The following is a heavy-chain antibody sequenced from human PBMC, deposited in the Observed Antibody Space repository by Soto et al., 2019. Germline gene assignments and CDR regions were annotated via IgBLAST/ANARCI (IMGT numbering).Heavy chain of an antibody. CDR1: GFIFSTYT. CDR2: ISYDGGTK. V-gene: IGHV3-30-3*01. J-gene: IGHJ5*02. CDR3: ARAHAVAGNWFDP. Sequence: QVQLVESGGGVVQPGRSLRLSCAASGFIFSTYTMHWVRQAPGKGLEWVALISYDGGTKYYADSVKGRFTISRDSSKNTLYLQMNSLRTEYTALYYCARAHAVAGNWFDPWSQGTVVTVSS. D-gene: IGHD2-15*01.